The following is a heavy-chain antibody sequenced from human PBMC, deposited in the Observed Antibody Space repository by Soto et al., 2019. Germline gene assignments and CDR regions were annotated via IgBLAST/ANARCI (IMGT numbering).Heavy chain of an antibody. Sequence: QVPLQESGPGLVRPSGTVSLTCAVSGGSISNGDWWSWVRQPPGKVLEWIGEIHHSGSTNYNPSLKSRVTMAVVPSKNLFSLTLNSVTAAVTAFNDGARDQGSHPGDWGQGTLVSVSS. CDR1: GGSISNGDW. J-gene: IGHJ4*02. CDR3: ARDQGSHPGD. D-gene: IGHD6-13*01. V-gene: IGHV4-4*02. CDR2: IHHSGST.